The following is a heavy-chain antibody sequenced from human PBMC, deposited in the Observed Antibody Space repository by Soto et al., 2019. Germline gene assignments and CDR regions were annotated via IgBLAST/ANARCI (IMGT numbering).Heavy chain of an antibody. D-gene: IGHD3-16*01. CDR2: ISSSGITI. J-gene: IGHJ6*02. CDR3: ARFGGYRSTDV. V-gene: IGHV3-48*03. Sequence: GGSLRLSCAASGFTFSSYEMNWVRQAPGKGLEWVSYISSSGITIYYADSVKGRFTISRDNAKNSLYLQMDSLRAEDTAVYYCARFGGYRSTDVWGQGTTVTVSS. CDR1: GFTFSSYE.